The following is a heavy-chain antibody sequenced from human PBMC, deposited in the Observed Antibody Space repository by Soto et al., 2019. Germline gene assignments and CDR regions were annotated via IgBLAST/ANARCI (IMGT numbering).Heavy chain of an antibody. D-gene: IGHD3-22*01. V-gene: IGHV1-46*03. CDR3: ARGVGYSDSSGYPFDY. CDR2: INPRSGKT. Sequence: VQLVQSGAEVKRPGASVKISCKASGDTLSTYYMHWARQAPGQGLEWMGIINPRSGKTNYPQKFQGRVTMTRDTSTTTLYMELSTLRSEDTAMYYCARGVGYSDSSGYPFDYWGQGTQVTVSS. CDR1: GDTLSTYY. J-gene: IGHJ4*02.